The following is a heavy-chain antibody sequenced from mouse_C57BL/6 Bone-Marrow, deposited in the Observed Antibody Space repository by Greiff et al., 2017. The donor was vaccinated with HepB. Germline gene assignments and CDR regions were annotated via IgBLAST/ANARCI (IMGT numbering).Heavy chain of an antibody. CDR3: ARRYRYYGSSLFDY. V-gene: IGHV1-55*01. CDR2: IYPGSGST. J-gene: IGHJ2*01. D-gene: IGHD1-1*01. Sequence: QVQLQQPGAELVKPGASVKMSCKASGYTFTSYWITWVKQRPGQGLEWIGDIYPGSGSTNYNEKFKSKATLTVDTSSSTAYMQLSSLTSEDSAVYYCARRYRYYGSSLFDYWGQGTTLTVSS. CDR1: GYTFTSYW.